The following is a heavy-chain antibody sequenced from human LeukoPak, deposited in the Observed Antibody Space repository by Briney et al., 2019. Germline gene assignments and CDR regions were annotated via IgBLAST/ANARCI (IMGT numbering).Heavy chain of an antibody. CDR3: AREVVVVPDPYYYYMDV. CDR1: GGSFSGYY. V-gene: IGHV4-34*01. Sequence: PSETLSLTCAVYGGSFSGYYWSWIRQPPGKGLEWIGEINHSGSTNYNPSLKSRVTISVDTSKNQFSLKLSSVTAADTAVYYCAREVVVVPDPYYYYMDVWGKGTTVTVSS. CDR2: INHSGST. J-gene: IGHJ6*03. D-gene: IGHD2-2*01.